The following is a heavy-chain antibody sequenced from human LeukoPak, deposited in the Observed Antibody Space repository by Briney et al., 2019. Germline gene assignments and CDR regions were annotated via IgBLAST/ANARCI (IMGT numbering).Heavy chain of an antibody. CDR2: IKEDGSEK. J-gene: IGHJ4*02. D-gene: IGHD1-7*01. CDR3: ARDDDWNYEDY. V-gene: IGHV3-7*01. Sequence: GGSLRLSCAASGFTFSNYWMSWVRQAPGKGLEWVANIKEDGSEKYYVDSVKGRFTISRDNAKNSLYLQLNSLRAEDAAVYYCARDDDWNYEDYWGQGTLVTVSS. CDR1: GFTFSNYW.